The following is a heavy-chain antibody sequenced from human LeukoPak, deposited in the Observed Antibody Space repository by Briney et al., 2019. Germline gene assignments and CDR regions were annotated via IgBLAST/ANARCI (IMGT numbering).Heavy chain of an antibody. V-gene: IGHV4-39*01. CDR3: ATLGDIVVVPAVQSAAQFDY. CDR1: GGSISSSSYY. D-gene: IGHD2-2*01. CDR2: IYYSGST. J-gene: IGHJ4*02. Sequence: SETLSLTCTVSGGSISSSSYYWGWIRQPPGKGLEWIGSIYYSGSTYYNPSLKSRVTISVDTSKNQFSLKLSSVTAADTAVYYCATLGDIVVVPAVQSAAQFDYWGQGTLVTVSS.